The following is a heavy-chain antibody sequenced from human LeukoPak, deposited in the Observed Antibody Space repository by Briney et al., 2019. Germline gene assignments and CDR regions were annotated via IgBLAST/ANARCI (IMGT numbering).Heavy chain of an antibody. J-gene: IGHJ4*02. V-gene: IGHV4-59*01. Sequence: SETLSLTCTVSGGSLIPYYWSWIRQPPGKGLEWIGYIYHSGTTNYSPPLKGRATLSVDTSKNQISLRLTSATAADTAVYYCARVDSGTYYMPFDYWGQGSLVTVSS. CDR1: GGSLIPYY. CDR2: IYHSGTT. D-gene: IGHD1-26*01. CDR3: ARVDSGTYYMPFDY.